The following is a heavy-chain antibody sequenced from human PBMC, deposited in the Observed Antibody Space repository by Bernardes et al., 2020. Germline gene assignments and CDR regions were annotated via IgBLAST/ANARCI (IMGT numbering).Heavy chain of an antibody. Sequence: RQSLTLSCAASGFSFSIYAMSWVRQAPGEGLEWVSGISPGGGSTNYADSVKGRFTISRDNSRNTLYLQLSSLGAEDTAVYYCAKAYSSSWYFTDYWGQGTLVTVSS. CDR3: AKAYSSSWYFTDY. J-gene: IGHJ4*02. CDR1: GFSFSIYA. D-gene: IGHD6-13*01. V-gene: IGHV3-23*01. CDR2: ISPGGGST.